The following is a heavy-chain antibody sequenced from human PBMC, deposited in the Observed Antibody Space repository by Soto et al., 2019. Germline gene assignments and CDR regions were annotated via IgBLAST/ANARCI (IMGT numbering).Heavy chain of an antibody. J-gene: IGHJ3*02. CDR1: GFAFSSYD. CDR2: ISPTGTFM. V-gene: IGHV3-21*04. CDR3: ARGDDAFDI. Sequence: PGGSLRLSCAASGFAFSSYDMNWVRQAPGKGLEWVSYISPTGTFMSADSLKDRFSISRDNSKNMLYLQMNSLRAEDTAVYYCARGDDAFDIWGQGTMVTVSS.